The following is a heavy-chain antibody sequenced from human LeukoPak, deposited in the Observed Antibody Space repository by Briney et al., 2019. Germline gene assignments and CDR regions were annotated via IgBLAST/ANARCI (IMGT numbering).Heavy chain of an antibody. D-gene: IGHD3-22*01. J-gene: IGHJ4*02. CDR3: AKDSQRYYYDSSGYHFDY. CDR1: GFTFNNAW. CDR2: ISGSGGST. V-gene: IGHV3-23*01. Sequence: GSLRLSCAASGFTFNNAWMSWVRQAPGKGLEWVSAISGSGGSTYYADSVKGRFTISRDNSKNTLYLQMNSLRAEDTAVYYCAKDSQRYYYDSSGYHFDYWGQGTLVTVSS.